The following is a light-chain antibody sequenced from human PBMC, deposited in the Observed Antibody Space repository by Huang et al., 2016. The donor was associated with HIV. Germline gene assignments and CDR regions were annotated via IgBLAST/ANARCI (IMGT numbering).Light chain of an antibody. V-gene: IGKV4-1*01. J-gene: IGKJ1*01. Sequence: DIVMPQSPDSLAVSLGERATINCKSSQRILYNSDKKNDLAWYQQKPGQPPKLLIYWASTRESGVPDRFSGSGSGTDFTLTISSLQAGNVAVYYCQQYYGSPPTFGQGTKVEIK. CDR3: QQYYGSPPT. CDR1: QRILYNSDKKND. CDR2: WAS.